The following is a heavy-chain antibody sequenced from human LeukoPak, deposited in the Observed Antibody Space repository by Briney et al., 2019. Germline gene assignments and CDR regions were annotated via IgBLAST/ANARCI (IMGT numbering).Heavy chain of an antibody. CDR1: GFTFSSYA. J-gene: IGHJ5*02. CDR2: ISATGINT. V-gene: IGHV3-23*01. Sequence: PGGSLRLSCAASGFTFSSYAMSWVRQAPGKGLEWVSAISATGINTYYADSVKGRFTISRDSSKNTVYLEMNSLRAEDAAVYYCAKERPYDYVWEPWGQGTLVTVSS. D-gene: IGHD3-16*01. CDR3: AKERPYDYVWEP.